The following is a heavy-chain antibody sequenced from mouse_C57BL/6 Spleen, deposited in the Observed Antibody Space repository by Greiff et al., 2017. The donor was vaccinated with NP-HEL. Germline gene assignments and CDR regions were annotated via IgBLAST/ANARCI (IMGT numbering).Heavy chain of an antibody. D-gene: IGHD1-2*01. CDR3: ARTARIKY. CDR2: ISYSGST. J-gene: IGHJ2*01. Sequence: EVKLQESGPGLVKPSQSLSFTCTVTGYSITSGYGWNWIRQFPGNKLEWMGYISYSGSTNYNPSLKSRISITRDTSKNQFFLQLNSVTTEDTATYYCARTARIKYWVQGTTLTVSA. CDR1: GYSITSGYG. V-gene: IGHV3-2*02.